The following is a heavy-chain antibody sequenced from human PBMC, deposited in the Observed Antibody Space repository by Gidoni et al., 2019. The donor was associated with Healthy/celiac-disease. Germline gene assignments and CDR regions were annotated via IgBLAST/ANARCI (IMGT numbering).Heavy chain of an antibody. D-gene: IGHD2-2*01. J-gene: IGHJ6*02. Sequence: QVQLVQSGAEVKKPGASVKVSCKVSGYTLTELSMHWVRQAPGKGLEWMGGFDPEDGETIYAQKFHGRVTMTEDTSTDTAYMELSSLRSEDTAVYYCAGHIEPAALYYYYYGMDVWGQGTTVTVSS. CDR3: AGHIEPAALYYYYYGMDV. V-gene: IGHV1-24*01. CDR2: FDPEDGET. CDR1: GYTLTELS.